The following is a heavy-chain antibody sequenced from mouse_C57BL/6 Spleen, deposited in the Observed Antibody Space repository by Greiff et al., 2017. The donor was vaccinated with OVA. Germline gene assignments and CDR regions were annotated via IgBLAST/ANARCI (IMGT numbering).Heavy chain of an antibody. CDR3: ASHYYGSSHSYWYFDV. CDR2: IDPSDSET. Sequence: QVQLQQPGAELVRPGSSVKLSCKASGYTFTSYWMHWVKQRPIQGLEWIGNIDPSDSETHYNQKFKDKATLTVDKSSSTAYMQLSSLTSEDSAVYYGASHYYGSSHSYWYFDVWGTGTTVTVSS. V-gene: IGHV1-52*01. CDR1: GYTFTSYW. D-gene: IGHD1-1*01. J-gene: IGHJ1*03.